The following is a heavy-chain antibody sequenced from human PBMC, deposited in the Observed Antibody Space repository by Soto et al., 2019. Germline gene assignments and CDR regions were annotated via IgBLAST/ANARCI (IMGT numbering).Heavy chain of an antibody. J-gene: IGHJ4*02. V-gene: IGHV4-34*01. CDR1: GGSLTGYY. CDR3: ARGQEGVVATH. Sequence: QVQLQQWGAGLLKPSETLSLTCAVNGGSLTGYYWSWIRQPPGKGLEWIGEIKDGGVTNYSPSLKSRVTMSADTSQNQFSLNLNSVTAADTAVYYCARGQEGVVATHWDQGTLVTVSS. CDR2: IKDGGVT. D-gene: IGHD5-12*01.